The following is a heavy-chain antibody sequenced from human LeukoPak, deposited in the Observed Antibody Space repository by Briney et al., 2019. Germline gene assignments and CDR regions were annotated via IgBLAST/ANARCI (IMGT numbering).Heavy chain of an antibody. Sequence: ASVKVSCKASGYTFTGYYMHWVRQAPGQGLEWMGWINPNSGGTNYAQKFQGRVTMTRDTSISTAYMALSRLRSDDTAVYYCASIPGGGSSYYYMDVWGKGTTVTVSS. D-gene: IGHD2-21*01. CDR1: GYTFTGYY. J-gene: IGHJ6*03. CDR3: ASIPGGGSSYYYMDV. CDR2: INPNSGGT. V-gene: IGHV1-2*02.